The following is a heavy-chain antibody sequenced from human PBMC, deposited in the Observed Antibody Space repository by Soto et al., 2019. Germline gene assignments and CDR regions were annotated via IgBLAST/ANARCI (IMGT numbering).Heavy chain of an antibody. CDR3: TRGRGSPRGLGYYYMDV. V-gene: IGHV3-49*03. CDR1: GFTFGDYA. CDR2: IRSKAYGGTT. D-gene: IGHD3-10*01. Sequence: PGGSLRLSCTASGFTFGDYAMSWFRQAPGKGLEWVGFIRSKAYGGTTEYAASVKGRFTISRDDSKSIAYLQMNSLKTEDTAVYYCTRGRGSPRGLGYYYMDVWGKGTTVTVSS. J-gene: IGHJ6*03.